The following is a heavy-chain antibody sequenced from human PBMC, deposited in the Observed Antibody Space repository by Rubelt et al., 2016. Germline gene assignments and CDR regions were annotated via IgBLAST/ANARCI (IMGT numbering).Heavy chain of an antibody. CDR3: ARAVRLAFDY. D-gene: IGHD3-9*01. J-gene: IGHJ4*02. V-gene: IGHV3-66*01. CDR1: GFTVSSNY. CDR2: IYSGGST. Sequence: EVQLVESGEGLVQPGGSLRLSCAASGFTVSSNYMTWVRQAPGKGLEWVSVIYSGGSTYYAGSVKGRFTMSRDNSKNTLYLQMNTLRVEDTAVYYCARAVRLAFDYWGQGTLVTVSS.